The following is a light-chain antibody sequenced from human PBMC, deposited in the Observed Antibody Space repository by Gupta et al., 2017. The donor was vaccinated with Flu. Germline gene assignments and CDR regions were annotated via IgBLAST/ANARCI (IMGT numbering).Light chain of an antibody. CDR1: HSVSSY. J-gene: IGKJ3*01. CDR2: DAS. CDR3: QQSRTSCT. V-gene: IGKV3-11*01. Sequence: SPATLSSSPGERATRPGRASHSVSSYVGWYQKKPDQATRLLIYDASHRASGVPARFSGSGSGTDFTLTSMRLEPEDVAVYYCQQSRTSCTFGHGTKVDI.